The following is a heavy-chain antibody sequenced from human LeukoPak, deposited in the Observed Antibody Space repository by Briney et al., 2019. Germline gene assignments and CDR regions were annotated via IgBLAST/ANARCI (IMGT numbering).Heavy chain of an antibody. D-gene: IGHD6-13*01. Sequence: PSETLSLTCIVSGASISDYYWSWIRQPPGKGLEWIGEINHSGSTNYNPSLKSRVTISVDTSKNQFSLKLSSVTAADTAVYYCARASIAAAGIDYWGQGTLVTVSS. CDR1: GASISDYY. CDR3: ARASIAAAGIDY. J-gene: IGHJ4*02. V-gene: IGHV4-34*01. CDR2: INHSGST.